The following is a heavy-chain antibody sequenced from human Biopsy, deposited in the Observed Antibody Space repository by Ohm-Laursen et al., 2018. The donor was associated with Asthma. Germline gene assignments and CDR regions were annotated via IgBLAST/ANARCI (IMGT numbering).Heavy chain of an antibody. CDR2: MYYGETT. CDR3: ARTFHFWSPYHAEHYQL. D-gene: IGHD3-3*02. CDR1: GASITSSAYY. J-gene: IGHJ1*01. V-gene: IGHV4-39*01. Sequence: TLSLTCTVSGASITSSAYYWGWIRQPPGKGLEWIGSMYYGETTYYSPSLKSRVTISVDTSKNQFSLILSSVTAADTAVYYCARTFHFWSPYHAEHYQLWGQGTLVTVPS.